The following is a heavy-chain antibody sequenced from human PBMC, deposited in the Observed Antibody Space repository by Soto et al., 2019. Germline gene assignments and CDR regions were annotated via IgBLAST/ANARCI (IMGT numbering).Heavy chain of an antibody. Sequence: SETLSLTCAVYGGSFSGYYLSWIRPPPGKGLEWIGEINHSGSTNYNPSLKSRVTISVDTSKNQFSLKLSSVTAADTAVYYCARYRGDYVFGMDVWGQGTSVTVSS. D-gene: IGHD4-17*01. CDR2: INHSGST. J-gene: IGHJ6*02. V-gene: IGHV4-34*01. CDR3: ARYRGDYVFGMDV. CDR1: GGSFSGYY.